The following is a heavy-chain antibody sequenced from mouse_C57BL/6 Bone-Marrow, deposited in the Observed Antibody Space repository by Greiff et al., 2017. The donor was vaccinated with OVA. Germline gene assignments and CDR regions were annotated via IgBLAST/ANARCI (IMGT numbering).Heavy chain of an antibody. J-gene: IGHJ1*03. CDR1: GFNIKDYY. V-gene: IGHV14-2*01. D-gene: IGHD1-1*01. CDR3: ARDYGSSHWYFDV. Sequence: VQLKESGAELVKPGASVKLSCTASGFNIKDYYMHWVKQRTEQGLEWIGRIDPEDGETKYAPKFQGKATITADTSSNTAYLQLSSLTSEDTAVYYGARDYGSSHWYFDVWGTGTTVTVSS. CDR2: IDPEDGET.